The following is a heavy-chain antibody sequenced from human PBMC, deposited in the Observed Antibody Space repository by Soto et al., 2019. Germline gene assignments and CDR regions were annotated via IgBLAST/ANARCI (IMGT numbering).Heavy chain of an antibody. CDR2: IYHSGST. D-gene: IGHD5-18*01. J-gene: IGHJ4*02. V-gene: IGHV4-38-2*02. CDR3: AREGDTAMVPLEFDY. CDR1: GGSISSYY. Sequence: SETLSLTCTVSGGSISSYYWSWIRQPPGKGLEWIGSIYHSGSTYYNPSLKSRVTISVDTSKNQFSLKLSSVTAADTAVYYCAREGDTAMVPLEFDYWGQGTLVTVSS.